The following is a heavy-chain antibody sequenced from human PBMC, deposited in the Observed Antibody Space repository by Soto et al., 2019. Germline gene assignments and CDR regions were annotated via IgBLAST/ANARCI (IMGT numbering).Heavy chain of an antibody. CDR1: GGSFSGYY. CDR2: INHSGST. Sequence: QVQLQQWGAGLLKPSETLSLTCAVYGGSFSGYYWSWIRQPPGKGLEWIGEINHSGSTNYNPSLKSRVTISVDTSKNQFSLKLRSVTAADTAVYYCARGLCTSTSCYPPDAFDGWDQGTMVTVSS. J-gene: IGHJ3*01. D-gene: IGHD2-2*01. CDR3: ARGLCTSTSCYPPDAFDG. V-gene: IGHV4-34*01.